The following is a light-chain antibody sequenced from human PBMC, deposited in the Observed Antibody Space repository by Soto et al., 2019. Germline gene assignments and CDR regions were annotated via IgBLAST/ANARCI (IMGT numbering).Light chain of an antibody. CDR3: AAWDDSLNGPL. CDR2: SNN. Sequence: QSVLTQPPSASGTAGQTVTISCSGSSSNIGSGVVNWYQQLPGTAPKLLIYSNNQWPSGVPDRFSGSKSGTSASLAISGLXSEDEADYYCAAWDDSLNGPLFGTGTKVTVL. J-gene: IGLJ1*01. V-gene: IGLV1-44*01. CDR1: SSNIGSGV.